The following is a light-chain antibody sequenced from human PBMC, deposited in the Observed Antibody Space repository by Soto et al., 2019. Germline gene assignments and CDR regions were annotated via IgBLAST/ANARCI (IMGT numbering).Light chain of an antibody. V-gene: IGKV1-5*03. CDR2: EAS. CDR1: QTISSS. Sequence: IRMTQSPSTLYGSVADRVSVTCRASQTISSSLGWYQQKPGKAPKLLIYEASTLKSGVPSRFSGSGSGTEFTLTISSLQPDDFATYYCQQYDTYPGTFGPGTKVDIK. CDR3: QQYDTYPGT. J-gene: IGKJ1*01.